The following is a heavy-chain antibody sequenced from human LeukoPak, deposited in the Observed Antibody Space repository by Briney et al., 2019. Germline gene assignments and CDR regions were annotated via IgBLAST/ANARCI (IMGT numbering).Heavy chain of an antibody. CDR3: ARHARVYYDFWSGSVGNRRSRFDY. J-gene: IGHJ4*02. Sequence: SETLSLTCTVSGGSISSSSYYWGWIRQPPGKGLEWIGSIYYSGSTYYNPSLKSRVTISVDTSKNQFSLKLSSVTAADTAVYYCARHARVYYDFWSGSVGNRRSRFDYWGQGTLVTVSS. D-gene: IGHD3-3*01. V-gene: IGHV4-39*01. CDR1: GGSISSSSYY. CDR2: IYYSGST.